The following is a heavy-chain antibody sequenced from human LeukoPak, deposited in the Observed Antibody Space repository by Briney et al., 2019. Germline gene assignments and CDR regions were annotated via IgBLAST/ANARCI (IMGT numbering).Heavy chain of an antibody. J-gene: IGHJ4*02. Sequence: ASVKVSCKASGYTFTGYYMHWVRQAPGQGLEWMGWINPNSGGTNYAQNLQGRVTMTTDRSTSTAYMELRSLTSDDTAVYYCARDRATLRGNNYDLLTGYYTGWDYWAQGTLVSVSS. V-gene: IGHV1-2*02. CDR2: INPNSGGT. CDR1: GYTFTGYY. CDR3: ARDRATLRGNNYDLLTGYYTGWDY. D-gene: IGHD3-9*01.